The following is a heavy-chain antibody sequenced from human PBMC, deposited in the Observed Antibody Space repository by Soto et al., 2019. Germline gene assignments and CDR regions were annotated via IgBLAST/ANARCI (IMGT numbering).Heavy chain of an antibody. Sequence: PGGSLRLSCAASGFTFTNYWMTWVRQAPGRGLEWVANIKKDGSEKHYVDSVKGRFTISRDNAKNSLYLQINSLRAEDTAVYYCARDPEMATIPWFDPWGQGTLVTVSS. CDR3: ARDPEMATIPWFDP. J-gene: IGHJ5*02. CDR1: GFTFTNYW. D-gene: IGHD5-12*01. CDR2: IKKDGSEK. V-gene: IGHV3-7*03.